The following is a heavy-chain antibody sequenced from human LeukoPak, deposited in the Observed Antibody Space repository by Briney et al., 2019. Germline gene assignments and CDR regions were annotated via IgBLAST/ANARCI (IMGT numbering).Heavy chain of an antibody. D-gene: IGHD4-23*01. Sequence: SETLSLTCSVSGGSMRSDSSIWSWIRQPAGKGLEWIGRIYATGNTNYNPSLERRVTISVDTSKNQFSLELTSVTAADTAVYYCARELGSDYGGYSPWGQGTLVTVSS. CDR1: GGSMRSDSSI. V-gene: IGHV4-61*02. J-gene: IGHJ5*02. CDR3: ARELGSDYGGYSP. CDR2: IYATGNT.